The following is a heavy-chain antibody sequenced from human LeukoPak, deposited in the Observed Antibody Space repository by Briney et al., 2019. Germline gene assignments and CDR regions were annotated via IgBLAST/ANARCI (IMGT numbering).Heavy chain of an antibody. J-gene: IGHJ4*02. V-gene: IGHV3-30-3*01. CDR2: ISYDGSNK. D-gene: IGHD1-26*01. Sequence: GGSLRLSCAASGFIFSKYAMHWARQAPGKGLEWVAVISYDGSNKYYADSVKGRFTISRDNSKNTLYLQMNSLRAEDTAVYYCASTGIVGATCDYWGQGTLVTVSS. CDR1: GFIFSKYA. CDR3: ASTGIVGATCDY.